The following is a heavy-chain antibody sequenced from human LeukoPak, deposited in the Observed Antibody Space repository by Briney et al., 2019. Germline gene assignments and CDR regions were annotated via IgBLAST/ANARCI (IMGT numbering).Heavy chain of an antibody. CDR1: GDSISTSNSY. Sequence: SETLSLTCTVSGDSISTSNSYWGWIRQPPGKGLEWIGSIYYSGNTYYNASLKSRVTISVDTSKNQFSLKLTSVTAADTAVYYCARRTRGLCSSTSCYANGYYYYYYMDVWGKGTTVTISS. CDR2: IYYSGNT. D-gene: IGHD2-2*01. V-gene: IGHV4-39*01. CDR3: ARRTRGLCSSTSCYANGYYYYYYMDV. J-gene: IGHJ6*03.